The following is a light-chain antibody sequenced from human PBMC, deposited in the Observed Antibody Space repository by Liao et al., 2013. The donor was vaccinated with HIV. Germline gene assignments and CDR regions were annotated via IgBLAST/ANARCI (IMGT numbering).Light chain of an antibody. CDR3: QVWDSSSDHYV. CDR1: SIGRRS. CDR2: YDS. J-gene: IGLJ1*01. Sequence: SYELTQPPSVSVAPGKTATIVCGGSSIGRRSVHWYQQKPGRAPVLVIYYDSDRPSGIPERFSGSNSGNTATLTISRVEAGDEADYYCQVWDSSSDHYVFGTGTKVTVL. V-gene: IGLV3-21*01.